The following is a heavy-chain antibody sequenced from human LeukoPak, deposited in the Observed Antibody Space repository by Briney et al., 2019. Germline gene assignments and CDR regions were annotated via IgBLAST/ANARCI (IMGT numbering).Heavy chain of an antibody. J-gene: IGHJ6*02. Sequence: GGSLRLSCAASGFTFSSYSMNWVRQAPGKGLEWVSSISSSSSYIYYADSVKGRFTISRDNAKNSLYLQMNSLRAEDTAVYYCAKVSGGGLYYDGMDVWGQGTTVTVSS. CDR2: ISSSSSYI. V-gene: IGHV3-21*01. CDR3: AKVSGGGLYYDGMDV. CDR1: GFTFSSYS. D-gene: IGHD1-14*01.